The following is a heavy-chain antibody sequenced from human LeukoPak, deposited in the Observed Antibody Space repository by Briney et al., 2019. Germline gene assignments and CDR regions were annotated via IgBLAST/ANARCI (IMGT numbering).Heavy chain of an antibody. CDR3: ARVQARPGGWYDTDY. J-gene: IGHJ4*02. V-gene: IGHV1-69*13. D-gene: IGHD6-19*01. CDR2: IIPIFGTA. CDR1: GGTFSSYA. Sequence: ASVKVSCKAPGGTFSSYAISWVRQAPGQGLEWMGGIIPIFGTANYAQKFQGRVTITADESTSPAYMELSSLRSEDTAVYYCARVQARPGGWYDTDYWGQGTLVTVSS.